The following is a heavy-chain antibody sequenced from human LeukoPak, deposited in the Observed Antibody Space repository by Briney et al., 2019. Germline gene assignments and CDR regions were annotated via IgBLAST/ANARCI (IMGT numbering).Heavy chain of an antibody. CDR3: ARRRPYCYGSGSYSPYFDY. Sequence: SETLSLTCAVYGGSFSGYYWSWIRQPPGKGLEWIGETNHSGSTNYNPSLKSRVTISVDTSKNQFSLKLSSVTAADTAVYYCARRRPYCYGSGSYSPYFDYWGQGTLVTVSS. CDR2: TNHSGST. D-gene: IGHD3-10*01. J-gene: IGHJ4*02. V-gene: IGHV4-34*01. CDR1: GGSFSGYY.